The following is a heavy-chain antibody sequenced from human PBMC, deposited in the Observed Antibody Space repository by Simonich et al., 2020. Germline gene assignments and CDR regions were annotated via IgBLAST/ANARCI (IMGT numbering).Heavy chain of an antibody. CDR1: GGSFSGYY. CDR3: ARHRLVDGTTGTTGVDYYYGMDV. V-gene: IGHV4-34*01. Sequence: QVQLQQWGAGLLKPSETLSLTCAVYGGSFSGYYWSWIRHPPGKGLEWIGEINHSGRTNYNPSLKSRVTISVDTSKNQFSRKRSSVTAADTAVYYCARHRLVDGTTGTTGVDYYYGMDVWGQGTTVTVSS. CDR2: INHSGRT. D-gene: IGHD1-1*01. J-gene: IGHJ6*02.